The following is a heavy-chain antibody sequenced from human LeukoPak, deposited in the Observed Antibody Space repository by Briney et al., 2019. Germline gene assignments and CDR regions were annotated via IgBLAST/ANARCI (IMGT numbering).Heavy chain of an antibody. CDR1: GFTFSNFG. J-gene: IGHJ4*02. V-gene: IGHV3-33*01. D-gene: IGHD4-17*01. Sequence: GGSLRLSCAASGFTFSNFGMHWVRKAPGKGLEWVAVIWYHGNEIHYVDSVKGRFTISRDNFRNTLYLQMNRLRAEDTAVYYCARVDYGDYGFDYWGQGTLVTVSS. CDR2: IWYHGNEI. CDR3: ARVDYGDYGFDY.